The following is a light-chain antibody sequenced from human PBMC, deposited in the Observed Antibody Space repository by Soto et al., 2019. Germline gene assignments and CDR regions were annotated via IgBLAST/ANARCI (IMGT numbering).Light chain of an antibody. CDR3: QQYDNLPIT. Sequence: DIQMTQSPSPLSASVGDRVTITCQASQDISNYLNWYQQKAGKAPKLLIYDASNLETGVPSRFSGSGSRTAFTFTISSLQPEDIATYSCQQYDNLPITFGQGTRLEIK. CDR2: DAS. CDR1: QDISNY. J-gene: IGKJ5*01. V-gene: IGKV1-33*01.